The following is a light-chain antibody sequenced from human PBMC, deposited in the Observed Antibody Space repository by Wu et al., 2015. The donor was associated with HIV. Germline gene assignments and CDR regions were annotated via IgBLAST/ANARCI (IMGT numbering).Light chain of an antibody. CDR3: QEYHDWPPAFT. CDR1: QDIGRK. J-gene: IGKJ3*01. CDR2: GAS. Sequence: KVLTQSPATLSASPGESATLFCRANQDIGRKLAWCQQKPGQAPRFLILGASTRVTGVPARFRGSGSGTEFTLTIARLQSDDFAVYYCQEYHDWPPAFTFGPGTKVEIK. V-gene: IGKV3-15*01.